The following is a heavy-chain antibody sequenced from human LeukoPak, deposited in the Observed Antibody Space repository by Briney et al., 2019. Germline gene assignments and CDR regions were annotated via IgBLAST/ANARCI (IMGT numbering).Heavy chain of an antibody. V-gene: IGHV1-46*01. CDR1: GYTFTDYY. CDR2: INPSGGST. D-gene: IGHD3-16*02. Sequence: ASVKVSCKASGYTFTDYYMHWVRQAPAQGLEWIGIINPSGGSTSYAQKFQGRVTMTRDMSTSTVYMELSSLRSEDTAVYYCARGSYDYVWGSYRFGGKGHFDYWGQGTLVTVSS. CDR3: ARGSYDYVWGSYRFGGKGHFDY. J-gene: IGHJ4*02.